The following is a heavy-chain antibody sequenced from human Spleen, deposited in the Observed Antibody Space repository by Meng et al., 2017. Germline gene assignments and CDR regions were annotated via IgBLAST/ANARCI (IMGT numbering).Heavy chain of an antibody. V-gene: IGHV4-4*02. D-gene: IGHD1-26*01. Sequence: QVQVQESGPGLVKPSGTLSLTCAVSGGSISSSNWWSWVRQPPGKGLEWIGEIYHSGSTNYNPSLKSRVTISVDKSKNQFSLKLSSVTAADAAVYYCARQKVGATFYYYAMDVWGQGTTVTVSS. CDR3: ARQKVGATFYYYAMDV. CDR1: GGSISSSNW. J-gene: IGHJ6*02. CDR2: IYHSGST.